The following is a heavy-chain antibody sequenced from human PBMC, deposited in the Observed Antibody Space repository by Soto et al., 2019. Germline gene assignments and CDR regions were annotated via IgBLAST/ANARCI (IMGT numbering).Heavy chain of an antibody. CDR2: ISYDGSNK. CDR1: GFTFSSYA. Sequence: QVQLVESGGGVVQPGRSLRLSCAASGFTFSSYAMHWVRQAPGKGLEWVAVISYDGSNKYYADSVKGRFTITRDNSKNTLYLQMNRLSAEDTAVYYGARQEQAYCGGDCYAFDIWGQGTMVTVSS. V-gene: IGHV3-30-3*01. J-gene: IGHJ3*02. CDR3: ARQEQAYCGGDCYAFDI. D-gene: IGHD2-21*02.